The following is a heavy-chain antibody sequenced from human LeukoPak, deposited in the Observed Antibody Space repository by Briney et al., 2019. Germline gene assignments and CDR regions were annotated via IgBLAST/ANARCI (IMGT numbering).Heavy chain of an antibody. CDR1: GGSFSGYY. CDR2: INHSGST. CDR3: ARVRYYYDSSGYCFDY. J-gene: IGHJ4*02. V-gene: IGHV4-34*01. D-gene: IGHD3-22*01. Sequence: PSETLSLTCAVYGGSFSGYYWSWIRQPPGKGPEWIGEINHSGSTNYNPSLKSRVTISVDTSKNQFSLKLSSVTAADTAVYYCARVRYYYDSSGYCFDYWGQGTLVTVSS.